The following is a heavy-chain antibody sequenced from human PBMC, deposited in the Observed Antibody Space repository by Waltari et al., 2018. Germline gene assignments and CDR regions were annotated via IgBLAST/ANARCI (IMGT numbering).Heavy chain of an antibody. J-gene: IGHJ4*02. Sequence: EVQLVESGGGLVKPGGSLRLSCAASGFTFSSYSMNWVRQAPGKGLEWVSSISSSSYIYYADSVKGRFTISRDNAKNSLYLQMNSLRAEDTAVYYCARRSSWYQYYFDYWGQGTLVTVSS. CDR2: ISSSSYI. CDR1: GFTFSSYS. CDR3: ARRSSWYQYYFDY. D-gene: IGHD6-13*01. V-gene: IGHV3-21*01.